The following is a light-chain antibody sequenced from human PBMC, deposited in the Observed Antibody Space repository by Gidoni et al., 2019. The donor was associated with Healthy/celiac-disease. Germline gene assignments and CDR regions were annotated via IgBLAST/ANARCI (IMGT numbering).Light chain of an antibody. Sequence: DIQMTQSPSSLSASVGDRVTITCQASQDISNYLNWYQQKPGKAPKLLIYDASNLETGVPSRFSGSGSGTDFTFTISSLQPEDIATYYCQQYDNLWTFGPXTKVDIK. CDR1: QDISNY. CDR3: QQYDNLWT. CDR2: DAS. V-gene: IGKV1-33*01. J-gene: IGKJ3*01.